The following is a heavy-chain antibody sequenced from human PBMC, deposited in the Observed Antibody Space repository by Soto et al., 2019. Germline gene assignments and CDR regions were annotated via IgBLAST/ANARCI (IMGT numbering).Heavy chain of an antibody. D-gene: IGHD2-2*02. CDR1: GGTFSSYA. J-gene: IGHJ6*02. CDR3: ARDLYCSSTSCYTLRPYYYGMDV. V-gene: IGHV1-69*13. Sequence: SVKVSCKAPGGTFSSYAISWVRQAPGQGLEWMGGIIPIFGTANYAQKFQGRVTITADESTSTAYMELSSLRSEDTAVYYCARDLYCSSTSCYTLRPYYYGMDVWGQGTTVTVSS. CDR2: IIPIFGTA.